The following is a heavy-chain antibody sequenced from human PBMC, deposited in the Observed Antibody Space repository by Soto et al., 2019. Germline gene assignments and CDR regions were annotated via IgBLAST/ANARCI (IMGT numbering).Heavy chain of an antibody. CDR1: GFTFSSYS. Sequence: EVQLVESGGGLVKPGGSLRLSCAASGFTFSSYSMNWVRQAPGKGLEWVSSISSSSSYIYYADSVKGRFTISRDNAKNSLYLQMNSLRAEDTAVYYCARNYGDYVKYFDYCGQGTLVTVSS. CDR2: ISSSSSYI. D-gene: IGHD4-17*01. V-gene: IGHV3-21*01. CDR3: ARNYGDYVKYFDY. J-gene: IGHJ4*02.